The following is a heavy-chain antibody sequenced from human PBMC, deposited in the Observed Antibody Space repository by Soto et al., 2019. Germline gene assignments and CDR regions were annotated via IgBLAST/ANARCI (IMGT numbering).Heavy chain of an antibody. CDR3: ASGRGAYGPFYWYFDL. J-gene: IGHJ2*01. V-gene: IGHV3-48*03. Sequence: PGGSLRLSCAASGFTFSSYEMNWVRQAPGKGLEWVSYISSSGSTIYYADSVKGRFTISRDNAKNSLYLQMNSLRAEDTAVYYCASGRGAYGPFYWYFDLWGRGTLVTVSS. CDR1: GFTFSSYE. CDR2: ISSSGSTI. D-gene: IGHD3-10*01.